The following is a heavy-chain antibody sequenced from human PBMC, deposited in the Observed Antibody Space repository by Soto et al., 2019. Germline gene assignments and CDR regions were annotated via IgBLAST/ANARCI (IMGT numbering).Heavy chain of an antibody. CDR1: GFTFSSCG. D-gene: IGHD2-2*01. V-gene: IGHV3-30*18. Sequence: GGSLRLSCAASGFTFSSCGMHWVRQAPGKGLEWVALISYDGSNKYYADSVKGRFTISRDNSKNTLYLQMNSLRAEDTAVYYCAKDMVIGVPAAMPYYYYYMDVWGKGTTVTVSS. CDR2: ISYDGSNK. CDR3: AKDMVIGVPAAMPYYYYYMDV. J-gene: IGHJ6*03.